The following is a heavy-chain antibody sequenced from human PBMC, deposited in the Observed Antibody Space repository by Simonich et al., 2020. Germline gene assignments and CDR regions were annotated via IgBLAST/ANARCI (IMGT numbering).Heavy chain of an antibody. V-gene: IGHV3-74*01. J-gene: IGHJ4*02. CDR2: INSDGSST. Sequence: EVQLVEFGGGLFQPGGYLRLSCAASRFTFSRYWMHWVRQDPGEGLVWVSRINSDGSSTSYADSVKGRLTISRDNAKNTLYLQMNSLRAEDTAVYYCARNRLDYWGQGTLVTVSS. CDR3: ARNRLDY. CDR1: RFTFSRYW.